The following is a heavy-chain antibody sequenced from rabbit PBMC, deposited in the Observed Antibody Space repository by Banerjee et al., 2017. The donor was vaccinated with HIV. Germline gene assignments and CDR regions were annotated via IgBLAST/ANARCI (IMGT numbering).Heavy chain of an antibody. CDR1: GFSFSSSDY. CDR3: ARGGSYGSPL. CDR2: IYLGNGYT. D-gene: IGHD5-1*01. Sequence: QSLEESGGDLVKPGASLTLTCTASGFSFSSSDYMCWVRQAPGKGLEWTACIYLGNGYTWYASWAKGRFTISKTSSTTVTLQMTSLTAADTATYFCARGGSYGSPLWGPGTLVTVS. J-gene: IGHJ4*01. V-gene: IGHV1S40*01.